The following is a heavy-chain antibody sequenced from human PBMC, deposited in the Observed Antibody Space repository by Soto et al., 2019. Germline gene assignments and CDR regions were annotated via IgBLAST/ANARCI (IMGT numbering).Heavy chain of an antibody. V-gene: IGHV1-18*01. Sequence: ASVKVSWKASGYTFTGDGVGWGRQAPGQGLEWMGWISAYNGNTNYAQKLQGGVTMTTDTSTSTAYMELRSLRSDDTAVYYCARAKRITIFGVVKNWFDPWGQGTLVTVSS. CDR2: ISAYNGNT. CDR3: ARAKRITIFGVVKNWFDP. J-gene: IGHJ5*02. D-gene: IGHD3-3*01. CDR1: GYTFTGDG.